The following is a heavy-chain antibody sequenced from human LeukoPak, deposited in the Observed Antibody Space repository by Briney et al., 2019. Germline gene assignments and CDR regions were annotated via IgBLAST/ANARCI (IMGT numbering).Heavy chain of an antibody. V-gene: IGHV4-31*03. CDR3: ARVVPAANWFDP. Sequence: SQTLSLTCTVSGGSISSGGYYWSCIRQHPGKGLYWIGYIYYSGSTYYNPSLKSRVTISVDTSKNQFSLKLSSVTAADTAVYYCARVVPAANWFDPWGQGTLVTVSS. CDR1: GGSISSGGYY. CDR2: IYYSGST. J-gene: IGHJ5*02. D-gene: IGHD2-2*01.